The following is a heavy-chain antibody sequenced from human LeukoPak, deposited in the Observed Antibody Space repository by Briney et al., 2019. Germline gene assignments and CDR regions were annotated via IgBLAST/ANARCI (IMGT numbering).Heavy chain of an antibody. CDR2: IYHSGST. CDR3: ARVQGHWFDP. Sequence: SETLSLTCTVSGGSISTSSYYWGWIRQPPGKGLEWIGEIYHSGSTNYNPSLKSRVTISVDKSKNQFSLKLSSVTAADTAVYYCARVQGHWFDPWGQGTLVTVSS. V-gene: IGHV4-39*07. J-gene: IGHJ5*02. CDR1: GGSISTSSYY.